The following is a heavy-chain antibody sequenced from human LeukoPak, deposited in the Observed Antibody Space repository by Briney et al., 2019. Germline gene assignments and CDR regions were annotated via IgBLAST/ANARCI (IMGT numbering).Heavy chain of an antibody. CDR1: GGSFGGYY. CDR2: INHSGST. D-gene: IGHD6-19*01. V-gene: IGHV4-34*01. CDR3: ARCSSGWYSKYYFDY. Sequence: SETLSLTCAVYGGSFGGYYWSWIRQPPGKGLEWIGEINHSGSTNYNPSLKSRVTISVDTSKNQFSLKLSSVTAADTAVYYCARCSSGWYSKYYFDYWGQGTLVTVSS. J-gene: IGHJ4*02.